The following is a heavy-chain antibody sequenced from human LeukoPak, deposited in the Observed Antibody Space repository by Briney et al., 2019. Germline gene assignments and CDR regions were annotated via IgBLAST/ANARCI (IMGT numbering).Heavy chain of an antibody. V-gene: IGHV4-59*01. Sequence: SETLSLTCTVSGGPISSYYWSWIRQPPGKGLEWIGYIYYSGSTNYNPSLKSRVTISVDTSKNQFSLKLSSVTAADTAVYYCARGWAHDLAVAGLPFDYWGQGTLVTVSS. J-gene: IGHJ4*02. D-gene: IGHD6-19*01. CDR2: IYYSGST. CDR3: ARGWAHDLAVAGLPFDY. CDR1: GGPISSYY.